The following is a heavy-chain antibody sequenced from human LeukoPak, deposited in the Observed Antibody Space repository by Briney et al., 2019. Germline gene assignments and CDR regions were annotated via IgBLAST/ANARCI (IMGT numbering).Heavy chain of an antibody. D-gene: IGHD4-17*01. CDR1: GGSFSGYY. V-gene: IGHV4-34*01. Sequence: SETLSLTCAVYGGSFSGYYWSWIRQPPGKGLEWIGEINHSGSTNYNPSLKSRVTISVDASKTQFSLKLNSVTAADTAVYYCARAPDYGDYGDWGQGTLVTVSS. J-gene: IGHJ4*02. CDR3: ARAPDYGDYGD. CDR2: INHSGST.